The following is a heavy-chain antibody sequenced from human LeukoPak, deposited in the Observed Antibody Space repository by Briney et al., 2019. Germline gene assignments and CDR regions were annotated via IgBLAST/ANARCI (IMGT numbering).Heavy chain of an antibody. CDR1: GFTFSSYT. CDR2: IISSGGYI. J-gene: IGHJ4*02. CDR3: ARDFGGYCSSGNCYLGYLDY. Sequence: PGRSLRLSCAASGFTFSSYTMNWVRQADGEGLEWVSSIISSGGYIYCAGSVKGRFTISRDNAKNSLSLQMNSLRAEDTAVYYCARDFGGYCSSGNCYLGYLDYWGQGTLVTVSS. V-gene: IGHV3-21*03. D-gene: IGHD2-2*01.